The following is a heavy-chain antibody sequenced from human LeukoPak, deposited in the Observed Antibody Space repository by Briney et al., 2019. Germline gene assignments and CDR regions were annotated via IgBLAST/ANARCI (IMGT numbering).Heavy chain of an antibody. CDR2: IYYSGST. CDR1: GGSISSYY. CDR3: ARAAGYSSGWYYYYGMDV. J-gene: IGHJ6*02. V-gene: IGHV4-59*08. D-gene: IGHD6-19*01. Sequence: SETLSLTCTVSGGSISSYYWSWIRQPPGKGLEWIGYIYYSGSTNYNPSLKSRVTISVDTSKNQFSLKLSSVTAADTAVYYCARAAGYSSGWYYYYGMDVWGQGTTVTVSS.